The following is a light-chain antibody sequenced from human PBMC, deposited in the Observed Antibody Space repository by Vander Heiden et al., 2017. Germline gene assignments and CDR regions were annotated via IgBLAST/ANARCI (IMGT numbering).Light chain of an antibody. CDR1: QSIGVY. J-gene: IGKJ4*01. CDR2: IAS. V-gene: IGKV1-39*01. CDR3: QQTYTTPQT. Sequence: IQITQSPSSLSASLGSRDTITCRTSQSIGVYLNWDQQKPGKAPNLLIYIASSLQTGVPPRFSGSGAGIDFTLTISSLQPEDSATYYCQQTYTTPQTFGGETKLEIK.